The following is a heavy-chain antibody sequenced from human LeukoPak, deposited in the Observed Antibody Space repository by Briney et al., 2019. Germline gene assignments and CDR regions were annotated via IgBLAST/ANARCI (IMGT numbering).Heavy chain of an antibody. J-gene: IGHJ4*02. CDR3: ARDIGIAVAGRLPDY. Sequence: GGSLRLSCAASGFTFSSYSMNWVRQAPGKGLEWVSSLSSSSSYIYYADSVKGRFTISRDNAKNSLYLQMNGVRAEDTAVYFCARDIGIAVAGRLPDYWGQGTLVTVPS. V-gene: IGHV3-21*01. CDR1: GFTFSSYS. CDR2: LSSSSSYI. D-gene: IGHD6-19*01.